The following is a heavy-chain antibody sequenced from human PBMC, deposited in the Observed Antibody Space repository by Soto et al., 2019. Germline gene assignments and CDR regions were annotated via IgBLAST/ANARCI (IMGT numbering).Heavy chain of an antibody. CDR2: IVPIFGTR. V-gene: IGHV1-69*01. D-gene: IGHD3-22*01. CDR1: GGTFSRYS. Sequence: QVQLVQSGAEVKKPGSSVKVSCKISGGTFSRYSISWVRQASGQGLEWMGGIVPIFGTRNYAQKFQDRVTITTDESATTAHIELSNLRSEDTAVYYCARPYEGGYSSNHLYYYALDVWGQGTAVTVSS. J-gene: IGHJ6*02. CDR3: ARPYEGGYSSNHLYYYALDV.